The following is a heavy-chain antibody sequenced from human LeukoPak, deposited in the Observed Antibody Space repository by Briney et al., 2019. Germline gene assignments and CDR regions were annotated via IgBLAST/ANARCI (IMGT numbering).Heavy chain of an antibody. CDR1: GGSISGYY. Sequence: SETLSLTCTVSGGSISGYYWSWIRQPPGKELEWIGYIYNSGSTTYNPSLNSRVTISVDTSKNQFSLKLSSVTAADTAVYYCARDRKYSSRGGDYYYMDVWGKGTTVTVSS. J-gene: IGHJ6*03. D-gene: IGHD6-13*01. CDR2: IYNSGST. V-gene: IGHV4-59*01. CDR3: ARDRKYSSRGGDYYYMDV.